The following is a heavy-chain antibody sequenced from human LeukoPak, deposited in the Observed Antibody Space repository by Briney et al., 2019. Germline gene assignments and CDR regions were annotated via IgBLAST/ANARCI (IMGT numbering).Heavy chain of an antibody. D-gene: IGHD3-22*01. Sequence: PGGSLRLSCAASRFTVSSNYMSWVRQAPGKGLEWVSYISSSGSTIYYADSVKGRFTISRDNAKNSLYLQMNSLRAEDTAVYYCARERYYYDSSGYYIDYWGQGTLVTVSS. V-gene: IGHV3-11*01. CDR3: ARERYYYDSSGYYIDY. CDR1: RFTVSSNY. CDR2: ISSSGSTI. J-gene: IGHJ4*02.